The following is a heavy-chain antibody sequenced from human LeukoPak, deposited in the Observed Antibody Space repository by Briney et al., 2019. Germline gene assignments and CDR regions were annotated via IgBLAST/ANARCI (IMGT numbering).Heavy chain of an antibody. CDR3: AKVLSFGYSSSSGFDY. D-gene: IGHD6-6*01. V-gene: IGHV3-30*02. J-gene: IGHJ4*02. CDR1: GFTFSSYS. CDR2: IRYDGSNK. Sequence: GGSPRLSCAASGFTFSSYSMNWVRQAPGKGLEWVAFIRYDGSNKYYADSVKGRFTISRDNSKNTLYLQMNSLGAEDTAVYYCAKVLSFGYSSSSGFDYWGQGTLVTVSS.